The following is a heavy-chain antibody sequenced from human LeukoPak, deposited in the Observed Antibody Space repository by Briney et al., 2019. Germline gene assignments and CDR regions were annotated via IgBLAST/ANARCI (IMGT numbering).Heavy chain of an antibody. CDR3: ARYSSSSFGFDP. D-gene: IGHD6-6*01. CDR2: IWYDGSNK. Sequence: TGGSLRLSCAASGFTLSSYGMHWVRQAPGKGLEWVAVIWYDGSNKYYADSVKGRFTISRDNSKNTLYLQMNSLRAEDTAVYYCARYSSSSFGFDPWSQGTLVTVSS. V-gene: IGHV3-33*08. J-gene: IGHJ5*02. CDR1: GFTLSSYG.